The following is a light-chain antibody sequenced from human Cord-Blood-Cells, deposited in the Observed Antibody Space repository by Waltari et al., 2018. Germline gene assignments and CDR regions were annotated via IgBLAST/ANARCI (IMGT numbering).Light chain of an antibody. CDR2: EVS. Sequence: QSALTQPPYASGSPGQSVTISCTGTSSDVGGSTYVPWYQQHPGKAPKLMIYEVSKRPSGVPDRFSGSKSGNTTSLTVSGLQAEDEADYYCSSYAGSNNWVFGGGTKLTVL. J-gene: IGLJ3*02. CDR3: SSYAGSNNWV. CDR1: SSDVGGSTY. V-gene: IGLV2-8*01.